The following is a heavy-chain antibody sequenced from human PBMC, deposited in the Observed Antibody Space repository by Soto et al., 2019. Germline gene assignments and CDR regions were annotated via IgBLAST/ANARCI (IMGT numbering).Heavy chain of an antibody. CDR2: ISDNSSVI. V-gene: IGHV3-48*02. J-gene: IGHJ4*02. CDR3: ARDRDAYCSKGICSGPYFDY. Sequence: GGSLRLSCAASGFTLSTYSINWVRQAPGKGLEWISYISDNSSVIYYADAVKGRFTISRDNAKNSLYLQMNSLRDEDTAVYYCARDRDAYCSKGICSGPYFDYWGQGTLVTVSS. D-gene: IGHD2-8*01. CDR1: GFTLSTYS.